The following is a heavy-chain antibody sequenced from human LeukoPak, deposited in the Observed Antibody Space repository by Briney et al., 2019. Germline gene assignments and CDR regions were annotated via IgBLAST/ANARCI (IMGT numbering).Heavy chain of an antibody. CDR3: ARLRPVAGYDAFDI. V-gene: IGHV4-59*08. D-gene: IGHD6-19*01. J-gene: IGHJ3*02. CDR2: IYYSGST. Sequence: SETLSLSCSVSGVSISSYYWSWIRQPPGKGLEWIGYIYYSGSTNYNPSLKSRVTMSVDTSKNQFSLKLTSVTAADTAVYYCARLRPVAGYDAFDIWGHGTMVTVSS. CDR1: GVSISSYY.